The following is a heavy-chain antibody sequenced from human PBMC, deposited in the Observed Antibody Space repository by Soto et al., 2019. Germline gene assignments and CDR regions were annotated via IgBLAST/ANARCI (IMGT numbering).Heavy chain of an antibody. D-gene: IGHD2-2*01. CDR1: EFTFSNYA. V-gene: IGHV3-23*01. Sequence: GGSLRLSCAASEFTFSNYAMSWVRQAPGKGLEWVSAICYGGSTTYYADSVKGRFTISRDNSKNTLYLQMNSLRAEDTAVYYCARDRDCISTSCYGYYYYGMDVWGQGTTVTVSS. CDR2: ICYGGSTT. J-gene: IGHJ6*02. CDR3: ARDRDCISTSCYGYYYYGMDV.